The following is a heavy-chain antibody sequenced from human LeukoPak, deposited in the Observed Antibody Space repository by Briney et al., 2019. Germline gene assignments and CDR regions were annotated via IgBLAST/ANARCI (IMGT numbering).Heavy chain of an antibody. V-gene: IGHV4-34*01. CDR1: GGSFSGYY. Sequence: PSETLSLTCAVYGGSFSGYYWSWIRQPPGKGLEWIGEINHSGSTNYNPSLKSRVTISVDTSKNQFSLKLSSVTAADTAVYYCAREFTYYYDSSGYYYPYYYYYYMDVWGKGTTVTVSS. D-gene: IGHD3-22*01. J-gene: IGHJ6*03. CDR3: AREFTYYYDSSGYYYPYYYYYYMDV. CDR2: INHSGST.